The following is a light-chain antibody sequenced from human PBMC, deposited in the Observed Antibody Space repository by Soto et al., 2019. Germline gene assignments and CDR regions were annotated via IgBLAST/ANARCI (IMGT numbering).Light chain of an antibody. CDR3: SSYTSSRAYV. CDR1: SSDFGGYNY. V-gene: IGLV2-14*01. J-gene: IGLJ1*01. CDR2: EVS. Sequence: QSVLTQPASVSGSPGQSITMSCTGTSSDFGGYNYVSWYQQQSGKAPKLMIHEVSNRPSGVSNRFSGSKSGNTASLTISGLQAEDEADYYCSSYTSSRAYVFGIGTKVTGL.